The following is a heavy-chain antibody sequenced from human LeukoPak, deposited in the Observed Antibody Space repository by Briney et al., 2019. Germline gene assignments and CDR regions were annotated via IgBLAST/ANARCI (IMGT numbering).Heavy chain of an antibody. V-gene: IGHV1-2*02. CDR3: ARGESSSSNWFDP. J-gene: IGHJ5*02. D-gene: IGHD2-2*01. Sequence: ASVKVSCKASGYTFTGYYMHWVRQAPGQGLQWMGWINPNSGGANYAQKFQGRVTMTRDTSISTAYMELSRLRSDDTAVYYCARGESSSSNWFDPWGQGTLVTVSS. CDR1: GYTFTGYY. CDR2: INPNSGGA.